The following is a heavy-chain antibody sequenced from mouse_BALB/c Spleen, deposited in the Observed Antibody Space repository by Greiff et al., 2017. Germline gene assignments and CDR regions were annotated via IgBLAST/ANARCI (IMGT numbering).Heavy chain of an antibody. V-gene: IGHV3-2*02. J-gene: IGHJ3*01. D-gene: IGHD1-1*01. CDR3: ARDDYYGSSSPFAY. CDR2: ISYSGST. CDR1: GYSITSDYA. Sequence: EVQLQQSGPGLVKPSQSLSLTCTVTGYSITSDYAWNWIRQFPGNKLEWMGYISYSGSTSYNPSLKSRISITRDTSKNQFFLQLNSVTTEDTATYYCARDDYYGSSSPFAYWGQGTLVTVSA.